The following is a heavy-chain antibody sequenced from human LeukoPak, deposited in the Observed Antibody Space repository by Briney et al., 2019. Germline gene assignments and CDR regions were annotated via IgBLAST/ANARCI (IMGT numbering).Heavy chain of an antibody. V-gene: IGHV1-69*05. J-gene: IGHJ4*02. CDR2: IIPIFGTA. CDR1: GGTFSSYA. CDR3: AGYCSGGSCYDLYFDY. Sequence: SVTVSCKASGGTFSSYAISWVRQAPGQGLEWMGGIIPIFGTANYAQKFQGRVTITTDESTSTAYMELSSLRSEDTAVYYCAGYCSGGSCYDLYFDYWGQGTLVTVSS. D-gene: IGHD2-15*01.